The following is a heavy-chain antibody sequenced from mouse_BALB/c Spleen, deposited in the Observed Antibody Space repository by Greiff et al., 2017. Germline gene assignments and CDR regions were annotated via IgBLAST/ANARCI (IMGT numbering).Heavy chain of an antibody. Sequence: EVKLVESGGGLVQPGGSLRLSCATSGFTFTDYYMSWVRQPPGKALEWLGFIRNKANGYTTEYSASVKGRFTISRDNSQSILYLQMNTLRAKDSATYYCARAYDYDGAWFAYWGQGTLVTVSA. J-gene: IGHJ3*01. CDR2: IRNKANGYTT. V-gene: IGHV7-3*02. CDR3: ARAYDYDGAWFAY. D-gene: IGHD2-4*01. CDR1: GFTFTDYY.